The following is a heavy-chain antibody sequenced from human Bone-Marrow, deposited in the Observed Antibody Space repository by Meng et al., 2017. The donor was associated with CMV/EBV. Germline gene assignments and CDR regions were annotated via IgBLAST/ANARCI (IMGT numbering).Heavy chain of an antibody. CDR1: GGSISDYY. V-gene: IGHV4-59*13. J-gene: IGHJ5*01. Sequence: QVQLQESGPGLVKPSETLSLTCTVSGGSISDYYWRWIRQPPGKGLEWIGYVYYSGNTNYHPSLKSRVTISVDASKNHFSLRLTSVTAADTAVYFCARYKAMALNWFDSWGQGTLVTVSS. CDR3: ARYKAMALNWFDS. D-gene: IGHD5-18*01. CDR2: VYYSGNT.